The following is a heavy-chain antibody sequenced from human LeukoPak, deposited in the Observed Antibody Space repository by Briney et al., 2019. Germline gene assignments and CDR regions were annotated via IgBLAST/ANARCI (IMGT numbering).Heavy chain of an antibody. CDR3: AREGPVPNYDYVWGSYRYGGGFDY. V-gene: IGHV3-21*01. J-gene: IGHJ4*02. CDR1: GFTFSSYS. CDR2: ISSSSSYI. D-gene: IGHD3-16*02. Sequence: GGSLRLSCAASGFTFSSYSMNWVRQAPGKGLEWVSSISSSSSYIYYADSVKGRFTISRDNAKNSLYLQMNSLRAEGTAVYYCAREGPVPNYDYVWGSYRYGGGFDYWGQGTLVTVSS.